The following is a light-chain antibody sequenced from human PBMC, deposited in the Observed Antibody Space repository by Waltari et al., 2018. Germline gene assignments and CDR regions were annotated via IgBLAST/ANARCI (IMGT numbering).Light chain of an antibody. CDR3: QVWDGSTDVV. CDR1: NIGRKS. Sequence: SYVLTQPPSVSVAPGQPARVTCGGNNIGRKSVHWYQQRPGQAPILVLYDDSDRPSGIPDRFSGSNSGNTATLTISRVEAGDEADYYCQVWDGSTDVVFGGGTKLTVL. CDR2: DDS. J-gene: IGLJ2*01. V-gene: IGLV3-21*02.